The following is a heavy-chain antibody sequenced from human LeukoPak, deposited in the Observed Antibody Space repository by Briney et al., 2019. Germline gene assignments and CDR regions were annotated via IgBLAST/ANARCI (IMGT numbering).Heavy chain of an antibody. J-gene: IGHJ5*02. Sequence: SETLSLTCTVSGGSISSSSYYWGWIRQPPGKGLEWIGSIYYSGSTYYNPSPKSRVTISVDTSKNQFSLKLSSVTAADTAVYYCARDPSTEWLLSNWFDPWGQGTLVTVSS. V-gene: IGHV4-39*07. CDR3: ARDPSTEWLLSNWFDP. D-gene: IGHD3-3*01. CDR1: GGSISSSSYY. CDR2: IYYSGST.